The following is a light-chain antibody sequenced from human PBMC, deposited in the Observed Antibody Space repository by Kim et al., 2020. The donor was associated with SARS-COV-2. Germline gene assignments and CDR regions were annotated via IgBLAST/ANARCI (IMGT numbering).Light chain of an antibody. J-gene: IGKJ4*01. CDR1: QSVSTY. CDR2: DAS. V-gene: IGKV3-11*01. CDR3: QQRRAWPLT. Sequence: EIALTQSPASPSLSPGERATLSCRASQSVSTYLVWYQQKPAQAPRLLIYDASNRATGIPARFSGSGSGTDFTLTISSLEPEDFAVYYCQQRRAWPLTFGGGTKVDIK.